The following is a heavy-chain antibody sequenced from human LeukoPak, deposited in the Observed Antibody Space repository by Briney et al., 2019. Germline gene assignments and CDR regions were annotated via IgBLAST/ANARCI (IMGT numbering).Heavy chain of an antibody. CDR1: GFTFSSYA. D-gene: IGHD2-15*01. CDR3: AKEGVVVVAATASPGKLFDY. Sequence: GGSLRLSCAASGFTFSSYAMSWVRQAPGKGLEWVSAFRGSGGSTYYADSVKGRFTISIDNSKNTLYLQMNSLRAEDTAVYYCAKEGVVVVAATASPGKLFDYWGQGTLVTVSS. CDR2: FRGSGGST. J-gene: IGHJ4*02. V-gene: IGHV3-23*01.